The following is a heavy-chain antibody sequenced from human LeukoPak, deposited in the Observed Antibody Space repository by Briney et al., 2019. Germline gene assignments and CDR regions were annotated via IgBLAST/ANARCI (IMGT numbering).Heavy chain of an antibody. CDR1: GGSFSGYY. J-gene: IGHJ1*01. CDR3: ARGLGRGYSYGYQYFQH. CDR2: INHSGST. V-gene: IGHV4-34*01. D-gene: IGHD5-18*01. Sequence: SETLSLTCAVYGGSFSGYYWSWIRQPPGKGLEWIGEINHSGSTNYNPSLKSRVTISVDTSKNQFSLKLSSVTAADTAVYYCARGLGRGYSYGYQYFQHWGQGTLVTVSS.